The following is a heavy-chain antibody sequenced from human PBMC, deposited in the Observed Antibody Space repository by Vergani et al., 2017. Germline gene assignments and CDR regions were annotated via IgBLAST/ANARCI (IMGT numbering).Heavy chain of an antibody. CDR1: GFTFSRYG. J-gene: IGHJ6*02. CDR3: ARESIAVAGAYYYYYYGMDV. D-gene: IGHD6-19*01. V-gene: IGHV3-33*01. Sequence: QVQLVESGGGVVQPGRSLRLSCAASGFTFSRYGMHWVRQAPGKGLEWVAVIWYDGSNKYYADSVKGRFTISRDNSKNTLYLQMNSLRAEDTAVYYCARESIAVAGAYYYYYYGMDVWGQGTTVTVSS. CDR2: IWYDGSNK.